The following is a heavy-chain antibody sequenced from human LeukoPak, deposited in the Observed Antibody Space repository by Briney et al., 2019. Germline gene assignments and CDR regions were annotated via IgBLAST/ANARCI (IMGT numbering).Heavy chain of an antibody. CDR1: GFTFSSYA. CDR3: ARSTGIAVAGALGY. Sequence: GTSLRLSCAASGFTFSSYAMHWVRQAPGKGLEWVAVISYDGSNKYYADSVKGRFTISRDNSKNTLYLQMNSLRAEDTAVYYCARSTGIAVAGALGYWGQGTLVTVSS. CDR2: ISYDGSNK. V-gene: IGHV3-30*04. J-gene: IGHJ4*02. D-gene: IGHD6-19*01.